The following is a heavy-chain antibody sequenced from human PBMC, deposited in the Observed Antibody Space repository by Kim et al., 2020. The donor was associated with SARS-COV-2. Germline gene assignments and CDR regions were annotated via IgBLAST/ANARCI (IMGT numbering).Heavy chain of an antibody. Sequence: GGSLRLSCVASGFSFSSYWMHWVRQTPGKGLVWVSRVEGFGYRSNEADSVRGRFTTSRDNARNTLYLQMKSLRDEDAGVYYCARDLSGTYQFSDDAFYLCGRGTTVTVSS. CDR1: GFSFSSYW. J-gene: IGHJ3*01. V-gene: IGHV3-74*01. CDR2: VEGFGYRS. CDR3: ARDLSGTYQFSDDAFYL. D-gene: IGHD1-26*01.